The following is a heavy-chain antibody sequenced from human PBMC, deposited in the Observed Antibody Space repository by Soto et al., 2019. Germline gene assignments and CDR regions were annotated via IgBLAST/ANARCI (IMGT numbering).Heavy chain of an antibody. D-gene: IGHD6-6*01. CDR2: ISYDGSNK. J-gene: IGHJ3*02. CDR3: ANIGVPRVSDAFEI. V-gene: IGHV3-30*18. CDR1: GFTFSSYG. Sequence: QVQLVESGGGVVQPGRSLRLSCAASGFTFSSYGMHWVRQAPGKGLEWGAGISYDGSNKYYADSVKGRFTISRDKSKNTLYLQMNSLRAEDTAVDYCANIGVPRVSDAFEIWGQGTMVTVSS.